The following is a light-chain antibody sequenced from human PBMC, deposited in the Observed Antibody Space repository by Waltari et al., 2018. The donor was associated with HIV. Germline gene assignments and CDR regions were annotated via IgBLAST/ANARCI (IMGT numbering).Light chain of an antibody. V-gene: IGLV7-43*01. CDR1: TGAVTSAYY. CDR2: GTN. CDR3: QLYYDGAWV. J-gene: IGLJ3*02. Sequence: QTVVTQEPSLTVSPGGTVTLTCASSTGAVTSAYYPNWFRLKPGQAPRALIYGTNYKHSWTPVRFSGSLLGGKAALTLSGVQPEDEAEYYCQLYYDGAWVFGGGTKLTVL.